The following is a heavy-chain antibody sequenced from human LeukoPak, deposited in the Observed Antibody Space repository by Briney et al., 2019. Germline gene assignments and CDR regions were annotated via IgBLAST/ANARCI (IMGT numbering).Heavy chain of an antibody. Sequence: PGRSLRLSCKASGFTFSSYPMDWVRQAPGKGLEWVAIISDDGTNKYYADSVKGRFTISRDDSNNTVYLQMNNLRVDDTTIYFCARGKFFDIWGQGTMVTVSS. CDR2: ISDDGTNK. J-gene: IGHJ3*02. CDR3: ARGKFFDI. V-gene: IGHV3-30-3*01. CDR1: GFTFSSYP.